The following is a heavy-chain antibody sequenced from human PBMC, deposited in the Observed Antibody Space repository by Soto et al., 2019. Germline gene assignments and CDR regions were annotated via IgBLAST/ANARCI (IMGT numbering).Heavy chain of an antibody. D-gene: IGHD1-26*01. CDR2: IIPIFGTA. CDR3: ARDGGRHSGGIDY. Sequence: QVQLVQSGAEVKKPGSSVKVSCKASGGTFSSYSINWVRQAPGQGLEWMGEIIPIFGTANYAQNFQGRVTITADESTSTAYMELSSMRSADTAVYYCARDGGRHSGGIDYWGQGTLVTVSS. V-gene: IGHV1-69*01. J-gene: IGHJ4*02. CDR1: GGTFSSYS.